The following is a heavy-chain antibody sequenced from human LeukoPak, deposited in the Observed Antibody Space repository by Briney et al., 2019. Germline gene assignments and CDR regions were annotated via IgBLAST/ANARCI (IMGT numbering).Heavy chain of an antibody. CDR3: ARDAASYYDILTGYKNWFDP. CDR1: GYTFTGYY. Sequence: ASVKVSCKASGYTFTGYYMHWVRQAPGQGLEWMGWINPNSGGTNYAQKFQGRVTMTRDTSISTAYMELSRLRSDDTAVYYCARDAASYYDILTGYKNWFDPWGQGTLVTVSS. D-gene: IGHD3-9*01. J-gene: IGHJ5*02. CDR2: INPNSGGT. V-gene: IGHV1-2*02.